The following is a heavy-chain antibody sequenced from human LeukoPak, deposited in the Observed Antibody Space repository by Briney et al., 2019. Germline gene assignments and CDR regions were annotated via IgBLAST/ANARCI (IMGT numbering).Heavy chain of an antibody. CDR2: ISATGINT. D-gene: IGHD3-16*01. V-gene: IGHV3-23*01. Sequence: GGSLRLSCTASGFSSGAYAVTWVRQAPGEGLEWVSAISATGINTYYADSVKGRFTISRDSSKNTVYLEMNSLRAEDAAVYYCAKERPYDYVWEPWGQGTLVTVSS. CDR1: GFSSGAYA. J-gene: IGHJ5*02. CDR3: AKERPYDYVWEP.